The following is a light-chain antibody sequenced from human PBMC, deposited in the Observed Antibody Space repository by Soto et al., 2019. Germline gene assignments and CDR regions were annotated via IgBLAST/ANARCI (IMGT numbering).Light chain of an antibody. J-gene: IGKJ5*01. CDR2: GAS. CDR3: QQYGTSLP. CDR1: QSVSSSY. V-gene: IGKV3-20*01. Sequence: EIVLTQSPVTLSLSPGEEATLSCGASQSVSSSYLAWYQQKPGQAPRLLIYGASTRATGIPDRFSGSGSGTDFTLTISRLGPEDFAVYYCQQYGTSLPFGQGTRLEIK.